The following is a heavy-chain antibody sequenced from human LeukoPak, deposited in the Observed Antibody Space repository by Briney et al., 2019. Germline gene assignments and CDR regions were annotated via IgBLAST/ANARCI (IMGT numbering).Heavy chain of an antibody. J-gene: IGHJ1*01. CDR1: GFTFSDYY. V-gene: IGHV3-11*01. Sequence: GGSLRLSCAGSGFTFSDYYMSLIRQAPGKGLEWVSYISSSDSTIKYTDSVKGRFTISRDNAKNSLYLQMNSLRAEDTALHYCARGPLATVTTPPPEYFQHWGQGTLVTVSS. D-gene: IGHD4-17*01. CDR2: ISSSDSTI. CDR3: ARGPLATVTTPPPEYFQH.